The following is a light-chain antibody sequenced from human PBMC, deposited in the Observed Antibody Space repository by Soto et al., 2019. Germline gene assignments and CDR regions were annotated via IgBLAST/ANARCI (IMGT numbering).Light chain of an antibody. CDR1: QSLLHSNGYIY. Sequence: IVMTQSPLSMPVTPGEPASISCRCSQSLLHSNGYIYFDWYQQSPGQPPKLXXYWASTRDSGVPDRFSGSGSGTDFDITISSLKHEDVAVYYGQQYYSTIITFGQGTRLEIK. CDR3: QQYYSTIIT. V-gene: IGKV2-28*01. J-gene: IGKJ5*01. CDR2: WAS.